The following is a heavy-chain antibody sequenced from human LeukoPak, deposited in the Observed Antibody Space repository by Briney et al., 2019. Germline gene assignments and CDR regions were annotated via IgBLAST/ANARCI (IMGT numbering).Heavy chain of an antibody. CDR3: ARYAATGGPNWFGP. D-gene: IGHD2-15*01. J-gene: IGHJ5*02. CDR1: GASISNYY. V-gene: IGHV4-59*01. CDR2: IHNTGRT. Sequence: PSETLSLTCTVSGASISNYYWSWTRQPPGKGLKWIGYIHNTGRTNYNPSLKSRVTISADTSKNQFSLRLSSATAADTAIYYCARYAATGGPNWFGPWGPGTLVAVSS.